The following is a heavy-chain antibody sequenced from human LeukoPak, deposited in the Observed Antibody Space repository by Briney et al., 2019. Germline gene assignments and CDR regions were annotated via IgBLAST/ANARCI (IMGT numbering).Heavy chain of an antibody. D-gene: IGHD3-9*01. CDR1: GFTFSSYT. CDR2: VISSGSYI. V-gene: IGHV3-21*01. CDR3: ARDRPTLTGYYPFDY. Sequence: GGSLRLSCAASGFTFSSYTMNWVRQAPGKGLEWVSSVISSGSYIYYADSVKGRFTISRDNAKNSLYLQMNSLRAEDTAVYYCARDRPTLTGYYPFDYWGQGTLVTVSS. J-gene: IGHJ4*02.